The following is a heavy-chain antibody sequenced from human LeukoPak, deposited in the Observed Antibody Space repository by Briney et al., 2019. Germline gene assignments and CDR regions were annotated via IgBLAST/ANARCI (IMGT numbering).Heavy chain of an antibody. CDR1: GFTFSSYW. CDR3: AKDGRRYYDILTGYYKGSDYFDY. CDR2: ISSDGSAT. Sequence: PGGSLRLSCAASGFTFSSYWMHWVRQAPGKGLVWVSHISSDGSATNYADSVKGRFTISRDNAKNTLYLQMNSLRVEDAAVYYCAKDGRRYYDILTGYYKGSDYFDYWGQGTLVTVSS. J-gene: IGHJ4*02. D-gene: IGHD3-9*01. V-gene: IGHV3-74*01.